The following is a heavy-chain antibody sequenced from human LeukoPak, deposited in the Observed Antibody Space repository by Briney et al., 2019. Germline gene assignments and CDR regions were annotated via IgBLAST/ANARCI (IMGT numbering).Heavy chain of an antibody. CDR3: ATTYYYDSSGYYYYF. Sequence: ASVKVSCKASGGTFSSYAISWVRQAPGQGLEWMGGIIPIFDTTNYAQKFQSRVTITADESTSTAYMELSSLRSEDTAVYYCATTYYYDSSGYYYYFWGQGTLVTVSS. CDR2: IIPIFDTT. D-gene: IGHD3-22*01. J-gene: IGHJ4*02. V-gene: IGHV1-69*13. CDR1: GGTFSSYA.